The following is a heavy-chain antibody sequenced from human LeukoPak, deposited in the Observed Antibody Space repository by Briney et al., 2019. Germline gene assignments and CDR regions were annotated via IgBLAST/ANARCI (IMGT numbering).Heavy chain of an antibody. CDR1: GFTFDDYG. J-gene: IGHJ6*02. CDR3: ARGGGSGSYWGNYYGMDV. Sequence: GGSLRLSCAASGFTFDDYGMSWVRQAPGKGLEWVSGINWNGGSTGYADSVKGRFTISRDNSKNTLYLQMNSLRAEDTAVYYCARGGGSGSYWGNYYGMDVWGQGTTVTVSS. D-gene: IGHD3-10*01. V-gene: IGHV3-20*04. CDR2: INWNGGST.